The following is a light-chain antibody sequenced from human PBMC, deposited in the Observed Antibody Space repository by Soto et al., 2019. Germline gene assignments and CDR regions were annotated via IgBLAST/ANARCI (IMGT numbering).Light chain of an antibody. J-gene: IGLJ1*01. CDR2: EVS. CDR1: SSYVGGYNY. V-gene: IGLV2-14*01. CDR3: SSYTSSSTYV. Sequence: QSALTQPASVSGSPGQSIAISCTGTSSYVGGYNYVSWYQQHPGKAPKLMISEVSNRPSGVSNRFSGSKSGNTASLTISGLQAEDEADYYCSSYTSSSTYVFGTGTKVTVL.